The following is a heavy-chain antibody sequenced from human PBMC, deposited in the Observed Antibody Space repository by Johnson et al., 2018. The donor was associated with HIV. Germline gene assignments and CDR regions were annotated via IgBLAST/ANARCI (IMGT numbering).Heavy chain of an antibody. J-gene: IGHJ3*02. V-gene: IGHV3-23*01. CDR3: AKEGSGCYYYVVAFDI. CDR2: ISGSGGST. Sequence: VLLLESGGGLVQPGGSLRLSCAASGFTFSSYAMSWVRQAPGKGLEWVSAISGSGGSTYYADSVKGRFTISRDNSKNTLYLQMNSLRAEDTAVYYCAKEGSGCYYYVVAFDIWGQWTMVTVSS. CDR1: GFTFSSYA. D-gene: IGHD1-26*01.